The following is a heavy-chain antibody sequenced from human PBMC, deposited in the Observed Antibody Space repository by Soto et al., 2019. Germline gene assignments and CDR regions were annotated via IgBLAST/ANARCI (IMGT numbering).Heavy chain of an antibody. D-gene: IGHD3-3*01. J-gene: IGHJ5*02. V-gene: IGHV5-51*01. CDR3: ARLEWLSLAAWFDP. Sequence: GESLKISCKGSGYSFTNYWIGWVRQMPGKGLEWMGMIYPDDSDTKYSPSFQGQVTFSADKSINTAYLQWSSLKASDTAIYYCARLEWLSLAAWFDPWGQGTLVTVSS. CDR2: IYPDDSDT. CDR1: GYSFTNYW.